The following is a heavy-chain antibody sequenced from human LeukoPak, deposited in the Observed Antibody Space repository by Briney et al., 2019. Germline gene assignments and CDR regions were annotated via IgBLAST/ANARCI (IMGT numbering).Heavy chain of an antibody. Sequence: SETLSLTCAVYGGSFSGYYWSWIRQPPGKGLEWIGEINHSGSTNYNPSLKSRVTISVDTSKNQFSLKLSSVTAADTAVYYCARGNSSSPTGFDPWGQGTLVTVSS. D-gene: IGHD6-13*01. CDR3: ARGNSSSPTGFDP. V-gene: IGHV4-34*01. CDR1: GGSFSGYY. CDR2: INHSGST. J-gene: IGHJ5*02.